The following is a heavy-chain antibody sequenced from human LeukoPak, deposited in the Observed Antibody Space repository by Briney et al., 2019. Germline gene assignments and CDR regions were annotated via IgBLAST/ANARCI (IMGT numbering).Heavy chain of an antibody. CDR2: INGSGGST. CDR3: AKEMGHSSGWFRPPGAFAFDY. D-gene: IGHD6-19*01. Sequence: PVASLRPSCTASGFTFSSYAMSWVRQAPGKGLEWVSAINGSGGSTDYADSVKGRFTISRDNSKNTLYLQMNSLRAEDTAVYYCAKEMGHSSGWFRPPGAFAFDYWGQGTLVTVSS. V-gene: IGHV3-23*01. CDR1: GFTFSSYA. J-gene: IGHJ4*02.